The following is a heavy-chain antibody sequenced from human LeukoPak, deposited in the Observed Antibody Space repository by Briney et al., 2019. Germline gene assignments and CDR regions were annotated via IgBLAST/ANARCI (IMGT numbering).Heavy chain of an antibody. CDR3: AKGHDDFRQFDF. CDR2: IIPIFGTG. CDR1: GGTFANYA. V-gene: IGHV1-69*13. D-gene: IGHD3-3*01. Sequence: SVKVSCKASGGTFANYAISWVRKAPGQGLEWMGGIIPIFGTGHSAQKFQGRLTITADESTRTTYVELSSLRLDDTAVYYCAKGHDDFRQFDFWGQGTLVIVSS. J-gene: IGHJ4*02.